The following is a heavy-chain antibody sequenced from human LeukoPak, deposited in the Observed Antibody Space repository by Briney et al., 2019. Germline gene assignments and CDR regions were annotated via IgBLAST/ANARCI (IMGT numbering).Heavy chain of an antibody. V-gene: IGHV3-48*03. CDR3: AALARDRIAAAGTGTFDY. D-gene: IGHD6-13*01. J-gene: IGHJ4*02. Sequence: GGSLRLSCAASGFTFSSYEMNWVRQAPGKGLEWVSYISSSGSTIYYADSVKGRFTISRDNSKNTLYLQMNSLRAEDTAVYYCAALARDRIAAAGTGTFDYWGQGTLVTVSS. CDR1: GFTFSSYE. CDR2: ISSSGSTI.